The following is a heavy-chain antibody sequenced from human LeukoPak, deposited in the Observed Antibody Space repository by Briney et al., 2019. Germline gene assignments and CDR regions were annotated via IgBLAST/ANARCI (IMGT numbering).Heavy chain of an antibody. Sequence: PSETLSLTCTVSGGSTSSYYWSWIRQPTGKGLEWIGYIYYSGSTNYNPSLKSRVTISVDTSKNQFSLKLSSVTAADTTVYYCARRRVSGRYYYYGMDVWGQGTTVTVSS. V-gene: IGHV4-59*01. J-gene: IGHJ6*02. CDR2: IYYSGST. CDR3: ARRRVSGRYYYYGMDV. CDR1: GGSTSSYY. D-gene: IGHD3-10*01.